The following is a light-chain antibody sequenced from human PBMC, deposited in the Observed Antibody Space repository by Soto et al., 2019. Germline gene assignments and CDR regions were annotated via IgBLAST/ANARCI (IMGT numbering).Light chain of an antibody. J-gene: IGLJ1*01. CDR2: EVT. Sequence: QSALTQPPSVSGSPGQSVTISCTGTSSDVGKYDRVSWYQQPPGTAPKLIIYEVTNRPSGVPARFSGSKSGNTASLTTSGLQAEDEAEYYCSSYTSSSRYVFGTGTKVTVL. CDR1: SSDVGKYDR. V-gene: IGLV2-18*03. CDR3: SSYTSSSRYV.